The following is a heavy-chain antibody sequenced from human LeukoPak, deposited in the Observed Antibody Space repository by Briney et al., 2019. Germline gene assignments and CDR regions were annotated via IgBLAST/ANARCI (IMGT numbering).Heavy chain of an antibody. V-gene: IGHV1-8*01. D-gene: IGHD3-22*01. CDR3: AREDYYDSGSSDY. CDR1: GYTFTSYD. CDR2: MNPNSGNT. Sequence: ASVKVSCKASGYTFTSYDINWVRQATGQGLEWMGWMNPNSGNTGYAQKFQGRVTITRNTSISTAYMELSSLRSEDTAIYYCAREDYYDSGSSDYWGQGTLVTVSS. J-gene: IGHJ4*02.